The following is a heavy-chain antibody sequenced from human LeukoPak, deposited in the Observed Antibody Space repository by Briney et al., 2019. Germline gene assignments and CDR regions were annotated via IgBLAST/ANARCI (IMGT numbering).Heavy chain of an antibody. V-gene: IGHV3-74*01. D-gene: IGHD5-18*01. CDR3: AREGLGYSYDY. CDR2: VHSDGSYT. J-gene: IGHJ4*02. CDR1: GFTFSNYW. Sequence: GGSLRLSCAASGFTFSNYWMHWVRQAPGKGLMWVSRVHSDGSYTNYADSVKGRFTISRDNAKSTLYLQMDSLRTEDTAVYYCAREGLGYSYDYWGQGTLVTVSS.